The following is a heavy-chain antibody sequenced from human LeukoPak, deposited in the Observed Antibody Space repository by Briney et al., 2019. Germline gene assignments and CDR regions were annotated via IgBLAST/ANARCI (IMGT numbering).Heavy chain of an antibody. D-gene: IGHD1-26*01. V-gene: IGHV3-74*01. J-gene: IGHJ4*02. CDR3: VRDLGGRSGH. Sequence: GGSLRLSCAASGFTFSSNWMHWVRPPPGKGLVGVSRINEDGSTTNYADSVKGRSTIFRDNAKNTLYLQMNSLRAEDTAVYYCVRDLGGRSGHWGQGTLVTVSS. CDR1: GFTFSSNW. CDR2: INEDGSTT.